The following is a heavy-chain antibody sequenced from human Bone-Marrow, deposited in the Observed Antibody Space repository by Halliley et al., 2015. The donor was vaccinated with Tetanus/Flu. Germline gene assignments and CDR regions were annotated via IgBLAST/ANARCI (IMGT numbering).Heavy chain of an antibody. CDR3: ARSRYYDSSGYPTGVFDI. J-gene: IGHJ3*02. D-gene: IGHD3-22*01. V-gene: IGHV4-4*01. CDR1: GGSIRSSSW. CDR2: IYHSGST. Sequence: SLRLSCEVSGGSIRSSSWWTWVRQTPGKGLGWIGEIYHSGSTNYNPSLTSRLTISVDNSKNQFSLTLASVTAADTALYFCARSRYYDSSGYPTGVFDIWGQGTMVTVSS.